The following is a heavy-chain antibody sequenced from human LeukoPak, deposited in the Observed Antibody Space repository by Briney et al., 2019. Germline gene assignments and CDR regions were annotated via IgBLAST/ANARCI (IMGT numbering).Heavy chain of an antibody. CDR2: ISSSSSYI. CDR3: ARAHSGWYDY. Sequence: PGGTLRLSCAASGFTFSSYSMNWVRQAPGKGLEWVSSISSSSSYIYYADSVKGRFTISRDNAKNSLYLQMNSLRAEDTAVYYCARAHSGWYDYWGQGTLVTVSS. CDR1: GFTFSSYS. V-gene: IGHV3-21*01. D-gene: IGHD6-19*01. J-gene: IGHJ4*02.